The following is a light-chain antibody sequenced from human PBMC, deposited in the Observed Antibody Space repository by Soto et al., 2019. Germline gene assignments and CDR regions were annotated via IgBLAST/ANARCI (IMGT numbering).Light chain of an antibody. V-gene: IGKV1-5*03. Sequence: DIQMTQSPSTLSASVGDRVTITCRASQTINDGLAWYQQKPGKAPNLLIYKASILESGVPSRFSGSRSGTEFTLTISSLQPDDSATYFCQSYDSYSYTFGQGTKLEIK. CDR2: KAS. CDR3: QSYDSYSYT. J-gene: IGKJ2*01. CDR1: QTINDG.